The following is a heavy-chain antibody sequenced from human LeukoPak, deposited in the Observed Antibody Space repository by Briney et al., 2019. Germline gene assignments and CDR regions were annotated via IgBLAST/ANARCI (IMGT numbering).Heavy chain of an antibody. Sequence: PSETLSLICTVSGRSLSSDSYYRSWIRQPPGKGLEWIGHVYYSGTTNYNPSLESRVTISVDTSKNQFSLKLSSVTAADTAVYYRAGDQRGYGSPWPFAYWGQGILVTVSS. CDR3: AGDQRGYGSPWPFAY. CDR2: VYYSGTT. V-gene: IGHV4-61*01. CDR1: GRSLSSDSYY. D-gene: IGHD2-15*01. J-gene: IGHJ4*02.